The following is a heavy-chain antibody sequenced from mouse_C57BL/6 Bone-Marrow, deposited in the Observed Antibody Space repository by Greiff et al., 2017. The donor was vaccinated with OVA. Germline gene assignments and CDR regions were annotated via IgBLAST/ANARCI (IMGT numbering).Heavy chain of an antibody. D-gene: IGHD2-10*02. CDR1: GYSFTDYN. Sequence: VQLQQSGPELVKPGASVKISCKASGYSFTDYNMNWVKQSNGKSLEWIGVINPNYGTTSYNQKFKGKATLTVDQSSSTAYMQLTSLTSEDSAVYYCARGGLYGNYGAWFAYWGQGTLVTVSA. V-gene: IGHV1-39*01. CDR3: ARGGLYGNYGAWFAY. J-gene: IGHJ3*01. CDR2: INPNYGTT.